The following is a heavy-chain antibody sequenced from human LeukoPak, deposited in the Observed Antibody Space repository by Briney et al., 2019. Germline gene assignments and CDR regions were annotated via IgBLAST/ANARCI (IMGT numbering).Heavy chain of an antibody. D-gene: IGHD3-9*01. CDR1: GGSISSSCYD. CDR2: LYSSGST. Sequence: SETLSLTCTVSGGSISSSCYDWGWIRQPRGKGREWFGILYSSGSTSYNPSLKSRVTISVGTSKSQSSLKMSSVTAAGPAVYYCARVDQAGSWLDWFDPWGQGTLVIVSS. V-gene: IGHV4-39*07. J-gene: IGHJ5*02. CDR3: ARVDQAGSWLDWFDP.